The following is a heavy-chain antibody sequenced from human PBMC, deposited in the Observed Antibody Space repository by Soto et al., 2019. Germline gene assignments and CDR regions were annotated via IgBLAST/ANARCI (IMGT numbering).Heavy chain of an antibody. D-gene: IGHD6-13*01. Sequence: QVQLVQSGAEVKKPGSSVKVSCKASGVTFSSCAISWVRQAPGQGLEWMGGIIPIFGTANYAQKFQGRVTITADESTSTAYMELSSLRYEDTAVYYCGAYEAAAVLKTYYCYGMEVWGPGTTVTGSS. CDR1: GVTFSSCA. CDR3: GAYEAAAVLKTYYCYGMEV. CDR2: IIPIFGTA. V-gene: IGHV1-69*01. J-gene: IGHJ6*01.